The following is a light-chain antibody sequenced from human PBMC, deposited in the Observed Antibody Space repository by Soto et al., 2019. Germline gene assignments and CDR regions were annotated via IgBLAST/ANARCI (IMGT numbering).Light chain of an antibody. CDR2: DVS. CDR3: SSYTITSTLV. V-gene: IGLV2-14*01. Sequence: QSALTQPASVSGSPGQSITISCTGTSSDVGGYNYVSWYQQHPGKAPKLMIYDVSNRPSGVSDRFSGSKSGNTASLTISGLQAEDETAYYCSSYTITSTLVFGGGTKVTIL. CDR1: SSDVGGYNY. J-gene: IGLJ2*01.